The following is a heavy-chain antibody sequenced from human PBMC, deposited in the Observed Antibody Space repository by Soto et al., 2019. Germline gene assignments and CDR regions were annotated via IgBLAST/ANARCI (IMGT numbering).Heavy chain of an antibody. CDR1: GFSLSTSGVG. J-gene: IGHJ4*02. D-gene: IGHD3-9*01. Sequence: SGPTLVNPTQTLTLTCTFSGFSLSTSGVGVGWIRQPPGKALEWLALIYWNDDKRYSPSLKSRLTITKDTSKNQVVLTMTNMDPVDTATYYCAHSLTFYDILTGYYIRYYFDYWGQGTLVTVSS. CDR3: AHSLTFYDILTGYYIRYYFDY. CDR2: IYWNDDK. V-gene: IGHV2-5*01.